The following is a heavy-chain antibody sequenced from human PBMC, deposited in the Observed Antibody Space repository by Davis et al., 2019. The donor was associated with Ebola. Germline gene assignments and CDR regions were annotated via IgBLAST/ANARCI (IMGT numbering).Heavy chain of an antibody. J-gene: IGHJ6*02. CDR1: GFTFSNAW. CDR2: IYSGGST. D-gene: IGHD5-18*01. CDR3: ARSGYSYGFIYYYYGMDV. V-gene: IGHV3-53*01. Sequence: GESLKISCAASGFTFSNAWMSWVRKAPGKGLEWVSVIYSGGSTYYADSVKGRFTISRDNSKNTLYLQMNSLRAEDTAVYYCARSGYSYGFIYYYYGMDVWGQGTTVTVSS.